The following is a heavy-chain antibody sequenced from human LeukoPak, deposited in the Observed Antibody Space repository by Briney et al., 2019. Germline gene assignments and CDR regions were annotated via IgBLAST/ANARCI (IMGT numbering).Heavy chain of an antibody. CDR3: SRSYYSSSWYYFDH. V-gene: IGHV1-18*01. Sequence: ASVRVSCKTSGYTFNNFGITWVRQAPGQGLEWMGWISIGDGRTHYGRKFQDRVSMTREMSSNTAFLELSSLRSDDTAFYFCSRSYYSSSWYYFDHWGQGTLVTVSS. D-gene: IGHD2-15*01. CDR2: ISIGDGRT. CDR1: GYTFNNFG. J-gene: IGHJ4*02.